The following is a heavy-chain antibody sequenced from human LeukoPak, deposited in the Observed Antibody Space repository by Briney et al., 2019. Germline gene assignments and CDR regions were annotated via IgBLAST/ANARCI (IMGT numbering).Heavy chain of an antibody. CDR1: GFTFSSYA. V-gene: IGHV3-33*08. J-gene: IGHJ6*02. CDR3: AREGPVVVPAAIGYYYYGMDV. CDR2: IWYDGSNK. Sequence: GGSLRLSCAASGFTFSSYAMSWVRQAPGKGLEWVAVIWYDGSNKYYADSVKGRFTISRDNSKNTLYLQMNSLRAEDTAVYYCAREGPVVVPAAIGYYYYGMDVWGQGTTVTVSS. D-gene: IGHD2-2*01.